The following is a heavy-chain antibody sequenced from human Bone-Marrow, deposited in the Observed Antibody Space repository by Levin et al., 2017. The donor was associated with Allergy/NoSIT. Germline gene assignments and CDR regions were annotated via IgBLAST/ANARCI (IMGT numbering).Heavy chain of an antibody. CDR1: GFNFSTYN. CDR3: AKDRTYGILWNYGMDV. D-gene: IGHD4-17*01. Sequence: GGSLRLSCAASGFNFSTYNMNWVRQTPGKGLEWVSSITRRSDYMYYADSVKGRFIISRDNAKNSLFLQMNSLRADATAVFYCAKDRTYGILWNYGMDVWGQGTTVTVSS. J-gene: IGHJ6*02. CDR2: ITRRSDYM. V-gene: IGHV3-21*01.